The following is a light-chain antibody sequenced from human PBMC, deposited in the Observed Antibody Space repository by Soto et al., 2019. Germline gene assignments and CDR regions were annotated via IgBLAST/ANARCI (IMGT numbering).Light chain of an antibody. Sequence: EIVMTQSPATLSVSPGERATLSCRASQSVSSNLAWYQQKPGQAPTLLIYGASARATGIPVRFSGSRSGTEFTLTISSLKSEDFAVYYCQHYNNWPFTFGQGTKLEIK. V-gene: IGKV3-15*01. CDR3: QHYNNWPFT. J-gene: IGKJ2*01. CDR1: QSVSSN. CDR2: GAS.